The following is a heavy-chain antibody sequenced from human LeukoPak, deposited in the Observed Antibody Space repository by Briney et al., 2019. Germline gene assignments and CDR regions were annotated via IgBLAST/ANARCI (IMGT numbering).Heavy chain of an antibody. Sequence: GGSLRLSCAASGFTFSSSAMSWVRQAPGKGLEWVSAISNNGGYTYYADSVQGRFTISRDNSKSTLCLQMNSLRAEDAAVYYCAKQLGYCSDGSCYFPYWGQGTLVTVSS. CDR1: GFTFSSSA. CDR2: ISNNGGYT. CDR3: AKQLGYCSDGSCYFPY. D-gene: IGHD2-15*01. J-gene: IGHJ4*02. V-gene: IGHV3-23*01.